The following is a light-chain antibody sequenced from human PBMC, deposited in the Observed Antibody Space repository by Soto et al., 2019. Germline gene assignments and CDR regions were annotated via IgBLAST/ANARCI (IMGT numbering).Light chain of an antibody. J-gene: IGLJ2*01. V-gene: IGLV2-14*03. Sequence: QSALTQPASVSGSPGQSITISCSGTSNDIGPYDYVSWYQQHPGKAPKLIIYDVTIRPSGVSNRFSGSKSGITASLTISGLQAEDEADYYCSSYTRRSTLVFGGGTKVTVL. CDR1: SNDIGPYDY. CDR2: DVT. CDR3: SSYTRRSTLV.